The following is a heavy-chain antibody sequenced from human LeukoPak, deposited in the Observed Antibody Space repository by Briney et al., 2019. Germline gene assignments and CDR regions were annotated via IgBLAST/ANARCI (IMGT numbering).Heavy chain of an antibody. CDR2: ISGSGGST. D-gene: IGHD3/OR15-3a*01. CDR1: GFTFSSYA. CDR3: AKGSGLVKGRYYFDY. Sequence: GGSLRLSCAASGFTFSSYAMTWVRQAPGKGLEWVSAISGSGGSTYYADSVKGRFTISRDNSKNTLYLQMNSLRAEDTAVYYCAKGSGLVKGRYYFDYWGQGTLVTVSS. V-gene: IGHV3-23*01. J-gene: IGHJ4*02.